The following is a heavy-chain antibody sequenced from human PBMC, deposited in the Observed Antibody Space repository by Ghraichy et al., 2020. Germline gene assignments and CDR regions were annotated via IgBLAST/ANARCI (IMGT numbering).Heavy chain of an antibody. CDR3: AKDGGPKHIVVVTAIRGQIDYFDY. Sequence: GGSLRLSCAASGFTFSSYAMSWVRQAPGKGLEWVSAISGSGGSTYYADSVKGRFTISRDNSKNTLYLQMNSLRAEDTAVYYCAKDGGPKHIVVVTAIRGQIDYFDYWGQGTLVTVSS. J-gene: IGHJ4*02. CDR2: ISGSGGST. V-gene: IGHV3-23*01. CDR1: GFTFSSYA. D-gene: IGHD2-21*02.